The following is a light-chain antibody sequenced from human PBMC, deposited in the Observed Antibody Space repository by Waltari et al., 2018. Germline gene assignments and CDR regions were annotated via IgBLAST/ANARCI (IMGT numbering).Light chain of an antibody. CDR2: WAS. CDR3: QQYYNTPFT. Sequence: DIVMTQSPDSLPVSLGERATLPCKSSQSVLYSPNNKNYLAWYQQKPGQPPKLLIYWASTRESGVPDRFSGSGSGTDFTLTISSLQAEDVAVYYCQQYYNTPFTFGQGTRLEIK. J-gene: IGKJ5*01. V-gene: IGKV4-1*01. CDR1: QSVLYSPNNKNY.